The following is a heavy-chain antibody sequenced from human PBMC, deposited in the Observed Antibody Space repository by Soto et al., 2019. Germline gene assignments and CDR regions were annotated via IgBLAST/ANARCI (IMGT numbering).Heavy chain of an antibody. CDR3: ARDLEVDYSHAFDI. D-gene: IGHD3-10*01. CDR1: GFTFSSYA. CDR2: ISYDGSNK. V-gene: IGHV3-30-3*01. J-gene: IGHJ3*02. Sequence: GGSLRLSCAASGFTFSSYAMHWVRQAPGKGLEWVAVISYDGSNKYYADSVKGRFTISRDNSKNTLYLQMNSLRAEDTAVYYCARDLEVDYSHAFDIWGQGTMVTVSS.